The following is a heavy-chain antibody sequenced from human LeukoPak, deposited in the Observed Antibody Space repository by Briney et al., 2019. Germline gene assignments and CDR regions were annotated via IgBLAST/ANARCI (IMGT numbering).Heavy chain of an antibody. CDR2: IYYSGST. CDR1: GGSISSYY. Sequence: SETLSLACTVSGGSISSYYWSWTRQPPGKGLEWIGYIYYSGSTNYNPSLKSRVTISVDTSKNQFSLKLSSVTAADTAVYYCARARYSSSFTYFDYWGQGTLVTVSS. J-gene: IGHJ4*02. CDR3: ARARYSSSFTYFDY. V-gene: IGHV4-59*01. D-gene: IGHD6-13*01.